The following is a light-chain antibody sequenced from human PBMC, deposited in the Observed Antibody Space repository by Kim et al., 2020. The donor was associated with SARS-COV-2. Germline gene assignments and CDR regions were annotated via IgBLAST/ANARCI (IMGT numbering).Light chain of an antibody. J-gene: IGLJ3*02. Sequence: SSELTQDPAVSVALGQTVRITCQGYSLRIYYASWYQQKPGQAPVLVFYGKNNRPSGIPDRFSGSYSGNTASLTITAAQAEDEADYYCNSRESSANHWMFGGGTKLTVL. CDR3: NSRESSANHWM. CDR2: GKN. V-gene: IGLV3-19*01. CDR1: SLRIYY.